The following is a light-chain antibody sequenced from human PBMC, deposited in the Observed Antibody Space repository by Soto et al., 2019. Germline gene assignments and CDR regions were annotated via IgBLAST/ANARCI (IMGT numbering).Light chain of an antibody. J-gene: IGKJ2*01. Sequence: EIVMTQSPATLSVSPGERATLSCRASQSIRSNLAWYQQKPVQTPRLLIYGASTRATGIPARFSGSGSGTEFTLTISSLQSEDFAVYYCQQYNNWPSTFGQGTKLVIK. CDR2: GAS. CDR3: QQYNNWPST. CDR1: QSIRSN. V-gene: IGKV3-15*01.